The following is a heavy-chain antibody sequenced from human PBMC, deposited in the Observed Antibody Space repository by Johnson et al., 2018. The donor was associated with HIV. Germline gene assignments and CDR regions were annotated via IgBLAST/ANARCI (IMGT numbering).Heavy chain of an antibody. V-gene: IGHV3-11*04. CDR1: GFTFSDYY. Sequence: VQLMESGGGLVKPRGSLRLSCAASGFTFSDYYMSWIRQAPGKGLEWVSYISSSGGTIYNADSVKGRFTISRNNAKNTLYLQMNSLRAEDTAVYYCARDSGKKRSSSPGPDAFDIWGQGTMVTVSS. D-gene: IGHD6-6*01. CDR3: ARDSGKKRSSSPGPDAFDI. CDR2: ISSSGGTI. J-gene: IGHJ3*02.